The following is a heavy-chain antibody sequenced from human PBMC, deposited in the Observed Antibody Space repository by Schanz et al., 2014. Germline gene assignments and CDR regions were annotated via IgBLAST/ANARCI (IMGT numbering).Heavy chain of an antibody. CDR3: ARDGGRDGYNLAFDV. J-gene: IGHJ3*01. CDR1: GFTVNTNY. CDR2: MYINSGST. D-gene: IGHD5-12*01. Sequence: EVQLVESGGGLIQPGGSLRLSCAVSGFTVNTNYMSWVRQAPGKGLEWISSMYINSGSTQYADSVKGRFIISRDNAKSSVYLQMNSLRAEDTAVYFCARDGGRDGYNLAFDVWGQGTLVTVSS. V-gene: IGHV3-53*01.